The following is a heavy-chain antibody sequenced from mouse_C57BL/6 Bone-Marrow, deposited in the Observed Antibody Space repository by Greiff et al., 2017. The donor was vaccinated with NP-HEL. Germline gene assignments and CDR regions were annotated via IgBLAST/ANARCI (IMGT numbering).Heavy chain of an antibody. V-gene: IGHV1-39*01. Sequence: VQLKESGPELVKPGASVKISCKASGYSFTDYNMNWVKQSNGKSLEWIGVINPNYGTTSYIQKFKGKATLTVDQSSSTAYMQLNSLTSEDSAVYYCAREGNYYGSSYGWYFDVWGTGTTVTVSS. J-gene: IGHJ1*03. CDR2: INPNYGTT. D-gene: IGHD1-1*01. CDR1: GYSFTDYN. CDR3: AREGNYYGSSYGWYFDV.